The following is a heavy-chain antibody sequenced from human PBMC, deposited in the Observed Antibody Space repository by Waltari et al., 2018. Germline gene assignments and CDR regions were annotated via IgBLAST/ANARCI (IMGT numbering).Heavy chain of an antibody. J-gene: IGHJ4*02. Sequence: VQLQESGPGLVKPSETLSLTCAVSGYSISCGYYWGWIRHPPGKGLEWIGSIYHSGSTSYNPSLKSQVTISGGTSKNQFALKLCSVTAADTAVYYCARGPSGSYSPFDYWGQGTLLTVSS. CDR3: ARGPSGSYSPFDY. CDR2: IYHSGST. CDR1: GYSISCGYY. V-gene: IGHV4-38-2*01. D-gene: IGHD3-10*01.